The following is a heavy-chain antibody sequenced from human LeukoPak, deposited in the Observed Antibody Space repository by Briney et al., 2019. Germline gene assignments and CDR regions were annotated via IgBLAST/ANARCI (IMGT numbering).Heavy chain of an antibody. J-gene: IGHJ4*02. CDR1: GGSFSGYY. V-gene: IGHV4-34*01. CDR2: INHSGST. CDR3: ARTTVGTPPRY. Sequence: PSETLSLTCAVYGGSFSGYYWSWIRQPPGKGLEWIGEINHSGSTNYNPSLKSRVTISVDTSKNQFSLKLSSVTAADTAVYYCARTTVGTPPRYWGQGTLVTVSS. D-gene: IGHD4-23*01.